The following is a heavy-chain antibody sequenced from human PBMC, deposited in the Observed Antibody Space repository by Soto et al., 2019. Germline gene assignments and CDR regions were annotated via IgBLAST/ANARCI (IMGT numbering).Heavy chain of an antibody. D-gene: IGHD3-22*01. CDR2: ISYDGSNK. V-gene: IGHV3-30*18. J-gene: IGHJ4*02. CDR1: GFTFSSYG. CDR3: AKTYYYDSSGYSTFDY. Sequence: PGGSLRLSCAASGFTFSSYGMHWVRQAPGKGLEWVAVISYDGSNKYYAGSVKGRFTISRDNSKNTLYLQMNSLRAEDTAVYYCAKTYYYDSSGYSTFDYWGQGTLVTVSS.